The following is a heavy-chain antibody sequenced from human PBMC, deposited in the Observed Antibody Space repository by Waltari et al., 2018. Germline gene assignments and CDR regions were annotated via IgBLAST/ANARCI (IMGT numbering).Heavy chain of an antibody. Sequence: EVQLVESGGALVQPGGSLRLSCVASGFTFSRYWMSWVGQGAGGGLRGVAKRKLDGSEKYYVDSVRGRFDSSRDNAKNSLYLQMNNLRAEDTAVYYCAKNRRGYDSGWSYFDYWGQGTLVTVSS. J-gene: IGHJ4*02. CDR3: AKNRRGYDSGWSYFDY. D-gene: IGHD6-19*01. V-gene: IGHV3-7*01. CDR2: RKLDGSEK. CDR1: GFTFSRYW.